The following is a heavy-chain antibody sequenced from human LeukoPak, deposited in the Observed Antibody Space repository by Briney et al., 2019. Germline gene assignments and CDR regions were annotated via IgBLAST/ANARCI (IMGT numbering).Heavy chain of an antibody. V-gene: IGHV3-9*01. CDR3: AKDMAMTTSLFDY. CDR1: GFTFDDYA. J-gene: IGHJ4*02. D-gene: IGHD4-17*01. Sequence: SPRSLCATFGFTFDDYAIHLVRQAPGEGLEGVSGISWNSGSIGYADSVKGRFTISRDNAKNSLYLQMNSLRAEDTALYYCAKDMAMTTSLFDYWGQGTLVTVSS. CDR2: ISWNSGSI.